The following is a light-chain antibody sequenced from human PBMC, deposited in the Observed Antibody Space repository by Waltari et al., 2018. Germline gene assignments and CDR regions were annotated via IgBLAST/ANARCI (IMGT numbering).Light chain of an antibody. Sequence: QSALTQPASVSGSPGQSITISCSGTSSDIGAYKHVSWYQQHPGKAPKLMIYEVINRPSGVSNRFSGAKSGNTASLTISGLQADDESHYYCTSFTSSATWVFGGGTKVTVL. CDR1: SSDIGAYKH. J-gene: IGLJ3*02. V-gene: IGLV2-14*01. CDR2: EVI. CDR3: TSFTSSATWV.